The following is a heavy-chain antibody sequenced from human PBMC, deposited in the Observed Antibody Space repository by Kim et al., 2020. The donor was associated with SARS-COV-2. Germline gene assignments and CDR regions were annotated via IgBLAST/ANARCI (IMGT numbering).Heavy chain of an antibody. J-gene: IGHJ4*02. CDR1: GGSFSGYY. Sequence: SETLSLTCAVYGGSFSGYYWSWIRQPPGKGLEWIGEINHSGSTNYNPSLKSRVTISVDTSKNQFSLKLSSVTAADTAVYYCARVTHDFWSGYYNRGFDYWGQGTLVTVSS. D-gene: IGHD3-3*01. CDR3: ARVTHDFWSGYYNRGFDY. CDR2: INHSGST. V-gene: IGHV4-34*01.